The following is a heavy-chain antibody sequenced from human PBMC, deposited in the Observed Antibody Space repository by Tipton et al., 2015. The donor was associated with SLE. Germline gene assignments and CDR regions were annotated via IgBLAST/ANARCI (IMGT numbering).Heavy chain of an antibody. V-gene: IGHV3-33*01. CDR2: IWYDGTYK. J-gene: IGHJ3*02. D-gene: IGHD2-21*01. CDR3: ARATDSCGGDCYAFDI. Sequence: SLRLSCAASGFTFSTSGMHWVRQAPGKGLEWVALIWYDGTYKYYADSVKGRFTISRDNSKSTLYLQMNSLRAEDSAVYYCARATDSCGGDCYAFDIWGQGTMVTVSS. CDR1: GFTFSTSG.